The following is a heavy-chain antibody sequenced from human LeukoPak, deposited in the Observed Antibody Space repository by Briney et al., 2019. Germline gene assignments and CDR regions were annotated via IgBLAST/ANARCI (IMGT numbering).Heavy chain of an antibody. D-gene: IGHD5-24*01. CDR1: GFTFDDYA. CDR3: ARGRREFDY. Sequence: GGSLRLSCAASGFTFDDYAMHWVRQAPGKGLEWVSLISWDGGGTYYADTVKGRFTISRDNSKNSLYLQMNSLRAEDTAVYYCARGRREFDYWGQGTLVTVSS. J-gene: IGHJ4*02. CDR2: ISWDGGGT. V-gene: IGHV3-43D*03.